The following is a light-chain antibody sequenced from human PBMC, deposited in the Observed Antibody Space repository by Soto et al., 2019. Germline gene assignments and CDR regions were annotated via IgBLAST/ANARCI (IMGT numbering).Light chain of an antibody. CDR3: SSYTRSILV. CDR2: EVS. J-gene: IGLJ2*01. V-gene: IGLV2-14*01. Sequence: QSALTQPASVSGSPGQSITISCTGTNSDVGGYNYVSWYQQYPGKAPKLMIYEVSNRPSGVSNRFSGSKSGNTASLTISGLQAEDEADYYCSSYTRSILVFGGGTKVTVL. CDR1: NSDVGGYNY.